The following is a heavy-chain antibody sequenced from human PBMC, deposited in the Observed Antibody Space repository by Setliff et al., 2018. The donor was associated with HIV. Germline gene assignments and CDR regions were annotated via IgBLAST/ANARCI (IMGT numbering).Heavy chain of an antibody. CDR1: GGSISSHY. Sequence: LSLTCTVSGGSISSHYWSWIRQPPGKGLEWIGYISPTGNTNYNPSLKSRVTISTDTSKNQFSLNVRSVTAADTAVYFCAKSSPSIGYISDHWGQGTLVTVSS. D-gene: IGHD5-12*01. CDR3: AKSSPSIGYISDH. V-gene: IGHV4-59*11. J-gene: IGHJ4*02. CDR2: ISPTGNT.